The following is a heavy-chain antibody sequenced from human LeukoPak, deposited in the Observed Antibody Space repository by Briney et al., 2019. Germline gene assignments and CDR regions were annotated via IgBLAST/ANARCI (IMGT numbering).Heavy chain of an antibody. J-gene: IGHJ3*02. CDR1: GYTFTSYG. CDR3: ARDLGGWDIVVVVAAADAFDI. Sequence: ASVKVSCKASGYTFTSYGISWVRQAPGQGLEWMGWISAYNGNTNYAQKLQGGVTMTTDTSTSTAYMELRSLRSDDTAVYYCARDLGGWDIVVVVAAADAFDIWGQGTMVTVSS. CDR2: ISAYNGNT. V-gene: IGHV1-18*01. D-gene: IGHD2-15*01.